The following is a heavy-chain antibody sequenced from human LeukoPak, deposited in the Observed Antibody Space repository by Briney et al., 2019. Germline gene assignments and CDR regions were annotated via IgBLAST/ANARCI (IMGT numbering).Heavy chain of an antibody. D-gene: IGHD3-22*01. CDR1: GFTFSSYW. V-gene: IGHV3-7*01. Sequence: GGSLRLSCAASGFTFSSYWMSWVRQAPGKGLEWVANIKQDGSEKYCVDSVKGRFTISRDNAKNSLYLQMNSLRAEDTAVYYCARDLGDSSGYPYYFDYWGQGTLVTVSS. CDR3: ARDLGDSSGYPYYFDY. CDR2: IKQDGSEK. J-gene: IGHJ4*02.